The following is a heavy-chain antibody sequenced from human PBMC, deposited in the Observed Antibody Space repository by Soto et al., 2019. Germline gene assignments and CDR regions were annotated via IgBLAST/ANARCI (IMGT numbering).Heavy chain of an antibody. CDR1: GGSIGSYY. CDR3: AREGGLDDYGDYVRGLGYYYYGMDV. V-gene: IGHV4-59*01. Sequence: QVQLQESGPGLVKPSETLSLTCTVSGGSIGSYYWSWIRQPPGKGLEWIGYIYYSGSTNYNPSLKSRVTISVDTSKNQFSLKLSSVTAADTAVYYCAREGGLDDYGDYVRGLGYYYYGMDVWGQGTTVTVSS. J-gene: IGHJ6*02. D-gene: IGHD4-17*01. CDR2: IYYSGST.